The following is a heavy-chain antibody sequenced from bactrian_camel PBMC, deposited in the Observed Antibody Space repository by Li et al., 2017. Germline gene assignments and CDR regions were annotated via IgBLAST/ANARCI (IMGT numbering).Heavy chain of an antibody. V-gene: IGHV3S40*01. D-gene: IGHD1*01. CDR3: CRSNNWVQHPYNY. Sequence: VQLVESGGGVVQPGGSLRLSCTASGFTFKIGMSWVRQATGKGLEWASGIDSDGSRTYYRDSVKGRFTISRDNAKNTVYLQLNSLKTEDMAMYCCCRSNNWVQHPYNYWGQGTQVTV. CDR2: IDSDGSRT. J-gene: IGHJ4*01. CDR1: GFTFKIG.